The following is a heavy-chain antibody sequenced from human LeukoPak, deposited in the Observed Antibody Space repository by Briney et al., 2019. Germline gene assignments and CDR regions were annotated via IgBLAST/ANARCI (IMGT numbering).Heavy chain of an antibody. J-gene: IGHJ4*02. D-gene: IGHD3-10*01. CDR1: GFTFSSYA. Sequence: GGSLRLSCAASGFTFSSYAMHWVRQAPGKGLEWVVVISYDGSNKYYADSVKGRFTISRYNSKNTLYLQMNSLRAEDTAVYYCARDPGKPMVRGAVNYYVDYWGQGTLVTVSS. CDR2: ISYDGSNK. V-gene: IGHV3-30*04. CDR3: ARDPGKPMVRGAVNYYVDY.